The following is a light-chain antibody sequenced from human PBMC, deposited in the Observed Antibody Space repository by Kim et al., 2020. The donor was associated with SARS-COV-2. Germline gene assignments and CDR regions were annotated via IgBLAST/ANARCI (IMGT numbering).Light chain of an antibody. CDR1: QGIGRW. V-gene: IGKV1-12*01. CDR3: QKTNSFPLT. Sequence: DIQMTQSPASVSASVGDRVTISCRASQGIGRWLAWYQQRPGKAPKLLIYGASSLQSGIPSRFSGNGSETDFSLTISSLQPEDLATYYCQKTNSFPLTFGGGTRLDIK. J-gene: IGKJ4*01. CDR2: GAS.